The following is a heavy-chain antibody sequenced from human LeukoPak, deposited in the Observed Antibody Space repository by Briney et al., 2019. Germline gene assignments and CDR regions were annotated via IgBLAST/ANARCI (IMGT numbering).Heavy chain of an antibody. J-gene: IGHJ4*02. D-gene: IGHD3-22*01. Sequence: PSETLSLTCAVYGGSFSGYYWSWIRQPPGKGLEWIGEINHSGSTNYNPSLKSRVNISVDTSKNQFSLKLSSVTAADTAVYYCARVPTHYDSSGYLLDYWGQGTLVTVSS. CDR3: ARVPTHYDSSGYLLDY. CDR2: INHSGST. CDR1: GGSFSGYY. V-gene: IGHV4-34*01.